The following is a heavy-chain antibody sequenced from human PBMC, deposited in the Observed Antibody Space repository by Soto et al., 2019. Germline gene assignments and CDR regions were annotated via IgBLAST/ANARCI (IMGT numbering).Heavy chain of an antibody. Sequence: GGSLRLSCAASGFTFSSYGMHWVRQAPGKGLEWVAVISYDGSNKYYADSVKGRFTISRDNSKNTLYLQMNSLRAEDTAVYYCAKDGTIVATGRHPRSSYYYYYMDVWGKGTTVTVSS. V-gene: IGHV3-30*18. J-gene: IGHJ6*03. CDR1: GFTFSSYG. CDR3: AKDGTIVATGRHPRSSYYYYYMDV. D-gene: IGHD5-12*01. CDR2: ISYDGSNK.